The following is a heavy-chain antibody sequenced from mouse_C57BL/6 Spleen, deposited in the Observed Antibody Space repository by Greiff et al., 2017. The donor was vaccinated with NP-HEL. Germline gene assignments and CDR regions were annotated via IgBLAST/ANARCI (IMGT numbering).Heavy chain of an antibody. J-gene: IGHJ4*01. D-gene: IGHD2-4*01. CDR2: IHPNSGST. CDR1: GYTFTSYW. V-gene: IGHV1-64*01. Sequence: QVQLQQPGAELVKPGASVKLSCKASGYTFTSYWMHWVKQRPGQGLEWIGMIHPNSGSTNYNEKVKSKATLTVDKSSSTAYMQLSSLTSEDSAVYYCARNDYDRAMDYWGQGTSVTVSS. CDR3: ARNDYDRAMDY.